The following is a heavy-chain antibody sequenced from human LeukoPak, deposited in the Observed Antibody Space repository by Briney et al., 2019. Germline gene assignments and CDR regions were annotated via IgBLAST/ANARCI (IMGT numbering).Heavy chain of an antibody. CDR2: INHSGST. J-gene: IGHJ4*02. CDR3: ARGCYRILYRWCMLEFDY. D-gene: IGHD2-8*02. Sequence: SETLSLTCAVYGGSFSGYYWSWIRQPPGKGLEWIGEINHSGSTNYNPSLKSRVTISVDTSKNQFSLKLSSVTAADTAVYYCARGCYRILYRWCMLEFDYWGQGTLVTVSS. CDR1: GGSFSGYY. V-gene: IGHV4-34*01.